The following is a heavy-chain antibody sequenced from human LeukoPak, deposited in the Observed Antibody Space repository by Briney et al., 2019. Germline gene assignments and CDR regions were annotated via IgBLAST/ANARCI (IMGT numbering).Heavy chain of an antibody. CDR3: AAFYDFWSGYYIENAFDI. CDR1: GGSISSYY. D-gene: IGHD3-3*01. CDR2: IYYSGST. V-gene: IGHV4-59*01. J-gene: IGHJ3*02. Sequence: SETLSLTCTVSGGSISSYYWSWIRQPPGKGLEWIGYIYYSGSTNYNPSLKSRVTISVDTSKNQFSLKLSSVTAADTAVYYCAAFYDFWSGYYIENAFDIWGQETMVTVSS.